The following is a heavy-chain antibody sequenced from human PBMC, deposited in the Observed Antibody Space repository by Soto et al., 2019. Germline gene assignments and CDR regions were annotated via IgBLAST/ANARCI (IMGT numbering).Heavy chain of an antibody. D-gene: IGHD3-10*01. J-gene: IGHJ4*02. V-gene: IGHV3-21*01. Sequence: EVQLVESGGGLVKPGGSLRLSCAASGFTFSSYSMNWVRQAPGKGLEWVSSISSSSSYIYYADSVKGRFTISRDNAKNSLYLQMSSLRAEDTAVYYCARAGITMVRGPGVYWGQGTLVTVSS. CDR1: GFTFSSYS. CDR2: ISSSSSYI. CDR3: ARAGITMVRGPGVY.